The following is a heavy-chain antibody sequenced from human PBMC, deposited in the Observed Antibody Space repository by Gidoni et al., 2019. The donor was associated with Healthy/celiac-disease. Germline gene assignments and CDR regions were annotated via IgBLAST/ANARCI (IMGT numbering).Heavy chain of an antibody. CDR3: ARHPYYYGMRGAFDI. CDR2: IYYSGST. V-gene: IGHV4-39*01. CDR1: GCSISSRSYY. D-gene: IGHD3-10*01. Sequence: QLQLQESGPGLVQPSETLSLTCTVSGCSISSRSYYWGWLRQPPGKGLEWIGSIYYSGSTYYNPSLKSRVTISVDTSKNQFSLKLSSVTAADTAVYYCARHPYYYGMRGAFDIWGQGTMVTVSS. J-gene: IGHJ3*02.